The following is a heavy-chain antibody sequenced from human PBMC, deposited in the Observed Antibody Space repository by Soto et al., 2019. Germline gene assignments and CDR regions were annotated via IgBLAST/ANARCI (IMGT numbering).Heavy chain of an antibody. CDR3: TRLGSSGWYNWFDP. J-gene: IGHJ5*02. CDR1: GFTFSGSA. CDR2: IRSKANSYAT. V-gene: IGHV3-73*02. D-gene: IGHD6-19*01. Sequence: VQLVESGGGLVQPGGSLKLSCAASGFTFSGSAMHWVRQASGKGLEWVGRIRSKANSYATAYAASVKGRFTISRDDSKNTAYLQMNSLKTEDTAVYYCTRLGSSGWYNWFDPWGQGTLVTVSS.